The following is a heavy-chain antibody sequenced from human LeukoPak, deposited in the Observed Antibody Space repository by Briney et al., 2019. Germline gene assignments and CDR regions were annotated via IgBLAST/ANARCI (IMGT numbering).Heavy chain of an antibody. CDR3: ARVQSHVLLWFGELLTPGGYYFDY. J-gene: IGHJ4*02. CDR2: INPNSGGT. D-gene: IGHD3-10*01. CDR1: GYTFTGYY. V-gene: IGHV1-2*02. Sequence: GASVKVSCKASGYTFTGYYMRWVRQAPGQGLEWMGWINPNSGGTNYAQKFQGRVTMTRDTSVSTAYMELSRLRSDDTAVYYCARVQSHVLLWFGELLTPGGYYFDYWGQGTLVTVSS.